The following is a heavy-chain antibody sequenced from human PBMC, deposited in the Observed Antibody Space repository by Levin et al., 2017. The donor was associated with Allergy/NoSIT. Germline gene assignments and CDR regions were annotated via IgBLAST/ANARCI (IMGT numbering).Heavy chain of an antibody. V-gene: IGHV3-23*01. D-gene: IGHD6-6*01. CDR1: GFTFSSYA. CDR3: AKPYCAYSSSCLVFDY. J-gene: IGHJ4*02. Sequence: SGGSLRLSCAASGFTFSSYAMSWVRQAPGKGLEWVSAISGSGGSTYYADSVKGRFTISRDNSKNTLYLQMNSLRAEDTAVYYCAKPYCAYSSSCLVFDYWGQGTLVTVSS. CDR2: ISGSGGST.